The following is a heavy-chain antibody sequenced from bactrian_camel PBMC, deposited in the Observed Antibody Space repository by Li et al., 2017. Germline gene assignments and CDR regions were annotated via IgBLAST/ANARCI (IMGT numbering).Heavy chain of an antibody. CDR3: ATVDETDAYNY. V-gene: IGHV3S54*01. Sequence: HVQLVESGGGLVQPGGSLTLSCEVSPILRANYCMAWFRKTPGKEREGVARIATGSGNTYYADSVKGRFTISQDNAKNTLSLQMNSLKSEDTALYYCATVDETDAYNYWGQGTQVTVS. J-gene: IGHJ4*01. CDR2: IATGSGNT. CDR1: PILRANYC. D-gene: IGHD6*01.